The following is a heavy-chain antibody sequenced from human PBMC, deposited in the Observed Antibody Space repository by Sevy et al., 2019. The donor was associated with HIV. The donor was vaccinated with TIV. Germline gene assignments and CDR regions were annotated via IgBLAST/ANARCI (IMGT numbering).Heavy chain of an antibody. D-gene: IGHD6-13*01. J-gene: IGHJ4*02. CDR2: ISSSSSYI. Sequence: GGSLRLSCAASGFTFSSYSMNWVRQAPGKGLEWVSSISSSSSYIYYADSVKGRFIVSRDNAKNSVYLQMNSLRAEDTAMYYCTRARGGVAASGDYWGQGTLVTVSS. CDR3: TRARGGVAASGDY. CDR1: GFTFSSYS. V-gene: IGHV3-21*06.